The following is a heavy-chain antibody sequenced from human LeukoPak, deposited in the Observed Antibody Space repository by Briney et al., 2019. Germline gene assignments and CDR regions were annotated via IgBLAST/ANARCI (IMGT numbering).Heavy chain of an antibody. D-gene: IGHD1-26*01. CDR3: ARRAISGSYYADY. J-gene: IGHJ4*02. CDR2: IYPGDSDT. Sequence: KFGESLKISCKGSGYSFTNYWIGWVRQMPGKGLEWMAIIYPGDSDTRYSRSFEGQVTILADKSISTAYLQWSSLKASDTAMYYCARRAISGSYYADYWGQGTLVTVSS. V-gene: IGHV5-51*01. CDR1: GYSFTNYW.